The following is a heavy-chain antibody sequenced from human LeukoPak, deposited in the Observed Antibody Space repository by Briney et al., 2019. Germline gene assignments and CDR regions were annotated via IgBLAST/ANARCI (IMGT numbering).Heavy chain of an antibody. J-gene: IGHJ6*03. D-gene: IGHD3-16*02. Sequence: GGSLRLSCAASGFTFSSYWMSWVRQAPGKGLEWVANIKQDGSEEYYVDSVKGRFTISRDNAKNSLYLQMNSLRAEDTAVYYCAREGTYDYVWGSYRAYYMDVWGKGTTVTVSS. V-gene: IGHV3-7*01. CDR2: IKQDGSEE. CDR1: GFTFSSYW. CDR3: AREGTYDYVWGSYRAYYMDV.